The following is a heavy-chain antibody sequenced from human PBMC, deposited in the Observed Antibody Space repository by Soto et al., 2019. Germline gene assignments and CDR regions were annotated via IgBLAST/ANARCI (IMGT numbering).Heavy chain of an antibody. J-gene: IGHJ5*02. V-gene: IGHV1-69*06. Sequence: SVKVSCKASGVTFGSDSITWVRQAPGQGLEWVGRIIPIFGTTNYAQNLQGRVTISADKSTLTSYMELHSLTSDDTALYYCARDRTDSGYYTNWLDPWGQGTQVTVSS. CDR1: GVTFGSDS. CDR2: IIPIFGTT. CDR3: ARDRTDSGYYTNWLDP. D-gene: IGHD3-22*01.